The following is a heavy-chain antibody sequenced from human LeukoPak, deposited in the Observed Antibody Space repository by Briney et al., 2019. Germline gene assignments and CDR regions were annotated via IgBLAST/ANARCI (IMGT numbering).Heavy chain of an antibody. Sequence: SVTLSLTCTVSGGSISSSSYYWGWIRQPPGKGLEWIGSIYYSGSTYYNPSLKSRVTISVDTSKNQFSLKLSSVTAADTAVYYCARELVDSSGWYHFFDYWGQGTLVTVSS. CDR1: GGSISSSSYY. V-gene: IGHV4-39*07. J-gene: IGHJ4*02. CDR3: ARELVDSSGWYHFFDY. CDR2: IYYSGST. D-gene: IGHD6-19*01.